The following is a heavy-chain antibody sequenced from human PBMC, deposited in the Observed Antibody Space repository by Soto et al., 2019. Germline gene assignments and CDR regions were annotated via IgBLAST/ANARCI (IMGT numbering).Heavy chain of an antibody. V-gene: IGHV4-59*01. CDR3: ARGDGYHFDY. J-gene: IGHJ4*02. CDR2: IYYSGST. D-gene: IGHD1-1*01. CDR1: GDSISSYY. Sequence: PSETLSLTCTFSGDSISSYYWNWFRQPPGKGLEWIGYIYYSGSTNYNPSLKSRVTISVDTSKKQFSLKLSSVTAADTAVYYCARGDGYHFDYWGQGTLVTVSS.